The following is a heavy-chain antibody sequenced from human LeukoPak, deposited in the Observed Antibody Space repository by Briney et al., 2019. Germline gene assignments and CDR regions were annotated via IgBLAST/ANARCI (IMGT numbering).Heavy chain of an antibody. D-gene: IGHD4-23*01. CDR3: TRGDYGGDYFDY. V-gene: IGHV3-11*05. Sequence: GGALRLSWEVSGXIFSDHYVSWIRQAPGKRLEWVSYISSGSTYTNYADSVEGRFTIPRDNAKNSLYLQMNSLRAEDTAVYYCTRGDYGGDYFDYWGQGTLVTVSS. J-gene: IGHJ4*02. CDR2: ISSGSTYT. CDR1: GXIFSDHY.